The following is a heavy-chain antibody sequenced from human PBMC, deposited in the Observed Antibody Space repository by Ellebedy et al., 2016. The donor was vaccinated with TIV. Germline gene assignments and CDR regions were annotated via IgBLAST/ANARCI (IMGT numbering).Heavy chain of an antibody. CDR1: GGSISSYY. CDR2: IYTSGST. V-gene: IGHV4-4*07. CDR3: ARVYDWSGGYYYGMDV. Sequence: ESLKISCTVSGGSISSYYWSWIRQPAGKGLEWVGRIYTSGSTNYNPSLKIRVTMSVDTSKNQFSLKLSSVTAADTAVYYCARVYDWSGGYYYGMDVWGQGTTVTVSS. J-gene: IGHJ6*02. D-gene: IGHD3-9*01.